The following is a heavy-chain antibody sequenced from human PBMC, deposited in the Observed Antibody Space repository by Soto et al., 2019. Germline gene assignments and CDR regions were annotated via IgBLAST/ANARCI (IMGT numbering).Heavy chain of an antibody. CDR1: GYTFTSYG. D-gene: IGHD3-16*01. Sequence: ASVKVSCKASGYTFTSYGISWVRQAPGQGLEWMGWISAYNGNTNYAQKLQGRVTMTTDTSTSTAYMELRSLRSDDTAVYYCARPEHDYIWGSFSYYFDYWGQGTLVTVSS. V-gene: IGHV1-18*01. CDR2: ISAYNGNT. CDR3: ARPEHDYIWGSFSYYFDY. J-gene: IGHJ4*02.